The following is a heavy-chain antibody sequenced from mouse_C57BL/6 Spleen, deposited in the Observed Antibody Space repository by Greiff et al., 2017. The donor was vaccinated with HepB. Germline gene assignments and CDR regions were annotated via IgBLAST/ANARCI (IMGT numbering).Heavy chain of an antibody. Sequence: VQLQQSGAELVRPGASVKLSCTASGFNIKDDYMHWVKQRPEQGLEWIGWIDPENGDTEYASKFQGKATITADTSSNTAYLQLSSLTSEDTAVYYCTTNDYDPYFDYWGQGTTLTVSS. V-gene: IGHV14-4*01. D-gene: IGHD2-4*01. CDR1: GFNIKDDY. J-gene: IGHJ2*01. CDR3: TTNDYDPYFDY. CDR2: IDPENGDT.